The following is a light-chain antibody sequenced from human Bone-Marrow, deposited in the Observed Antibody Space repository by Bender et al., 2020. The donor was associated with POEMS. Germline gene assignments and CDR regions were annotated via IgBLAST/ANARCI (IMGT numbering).Light chain of an antibody. CDR3: AAWDDSLSGPYVM. Sequence: QSVVTQPPSASGTPGQRVTISCSGTYSNIGSSYVYWYKQLPGMAPKLLIYRNDQRASGVPDRLSGSKSGASASLAISGLWSEDEGDYYCAAWDDSLSGPYVMFGGGTKLTVL. V-gene: IGLV1-47*03. CDR2: RND. CDR1: YSNIGSSY. J-gene: IGLJ3*02.